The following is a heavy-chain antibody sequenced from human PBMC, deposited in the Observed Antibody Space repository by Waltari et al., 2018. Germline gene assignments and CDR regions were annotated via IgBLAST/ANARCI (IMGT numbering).Heavy chain of an antibody. CDR1: CGSISSYY. V-gene: IGHV4-59*01. Sequence: QVQLQESGPGLVKPSETLSLTCTVSCGSISSYYWSWIRQPPGKGLEWIGYIYYSGSTNYNPSLKSRVTISVDTSKNQFSLKLSSVTAADTAVYYCARVRSRSSSWNRGGAFDIWGQGTMVTVSS. D-gene: IGHD6-13*01. CDR2: IYYSGST. CDR3: ARVRSRSSSWNRGGAFDI. J-gene: IGHJ3*02.